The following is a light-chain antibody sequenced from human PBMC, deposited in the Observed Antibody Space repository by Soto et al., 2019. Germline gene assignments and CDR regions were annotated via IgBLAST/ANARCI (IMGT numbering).Light chain of an antibody. CDR3: TSYTSSSPYV. CDR2: DVS. J-gene: IGLJ1*01. V-gene: IGLV2-14*03. CDR1: SSDVGGYNY. Sequence: QSALTHPASVSGSPGQSITISCTGTSSDVGGYNYVSWYQHHPGKAPKLIIFDVSNRPSGISNRFSGSKSGNTASLTISGLQAQEEADYYCTSYTSSSPYVVGTGTKVTVL.